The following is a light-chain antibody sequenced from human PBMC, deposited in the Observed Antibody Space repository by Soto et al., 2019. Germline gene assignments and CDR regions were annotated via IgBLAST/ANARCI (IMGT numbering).Light chain of an antibody. Sequence: DIQMTQSPSSLSASVGDRVTITCRASQSINSHLNWYQQKPGKPPKLLIHTTSSLQSGVPSRFSGSGSGTDFTLTISSLQPEDFATYYCLQYKNSPITFGQGTRLEIK. V-gene: IGKV1-17*01. J-gene: IGKJ5*01. CDR2: TTS. CDR1: QSINSH. CDR3: LQYKNSPIT.